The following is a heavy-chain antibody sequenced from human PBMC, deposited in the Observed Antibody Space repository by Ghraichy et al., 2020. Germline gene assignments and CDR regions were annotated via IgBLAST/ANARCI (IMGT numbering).Heavy chain of an antibody. CDR1: GFTFSSYG. J-gene: IGHJ4*02. D-gene: IGHD3-22*01. CDR3: ARVPDSSGYSQKGYFDY. CDR2: IWNDGSYT. Sequence: GSLNISCATSGFTFSSYGMHWVRQPPGKGLEWVAVIWNDGSYTFYADSVKGRFTISRDNSKNTLFLQLDTLRAGDTAMYYCARVPDSSGYSQKGYFDYWGPGALVTVSS. V-gene: IGHV3-33*01.